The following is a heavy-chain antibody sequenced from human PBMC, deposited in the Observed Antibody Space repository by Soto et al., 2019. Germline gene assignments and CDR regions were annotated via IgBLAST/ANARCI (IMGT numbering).Heavy chain of an antibody. V-gene: IGHV3-7*03. D-gene: IGHD1-1*01. CDR1: GFIFSDIS. J-gene: IGHJ4*02. CDR3: ASLLGDVTTLDN. CDR2: IKYDGSER. Sequence: GGSLRLSCDASGFIFSDISMSWVRQAPGKGLEWVASIKYDGSERYYVDSVKGRFTISKDNAENSLYLKMNSLRDEDTAVYYCASLLGDVTTLDNWGQGTLVTVS.